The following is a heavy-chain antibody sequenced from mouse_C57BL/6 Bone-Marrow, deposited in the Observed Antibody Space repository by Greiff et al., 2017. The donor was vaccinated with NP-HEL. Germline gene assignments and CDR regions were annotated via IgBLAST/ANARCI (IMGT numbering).Heavy chain of an antibody. V-gene: IGHV1-64*01. Sequence: QVQLKQPGAELVKPGASVKLSCKASGYTFTSYWMHWVKQRPGQGLEWIGMIHPNSGSTNYNEKFKSKATLTVDKSSSTAYMQLSSLTSEDSAVYYCARFYGYDRDYYAMDYWGQGTSVTVSS. CDR3: ARFYGYDRDYYAMDY. D-gene: IGHD2-2*01. CDR1: GYTFTSYW. CDR2: IHPNSGST. J-gene: IGHJ4*01.